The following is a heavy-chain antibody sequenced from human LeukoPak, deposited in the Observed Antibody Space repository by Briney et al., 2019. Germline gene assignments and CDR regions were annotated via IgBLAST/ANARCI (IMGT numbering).Heavy chain of an antibody. V-gene: IGHV3-15*01. CDR2: IKSKSDGGTT. CDR1: GFNFSTYW. J-gene: IGHJ4*02. Sequence: GGSLRLSCTASGFNFSTYWMTWVRQVPGKGLEWVGRIKSKSDGGTTDYAAPVKGRFIISRDDSKNTLYLRMNSLKTEDTAVYFCATDGISEETTTDYWGQGTLVTVSS. CDR3: ATDGISEETTTDY. D-gene: IGHD1-1*01.